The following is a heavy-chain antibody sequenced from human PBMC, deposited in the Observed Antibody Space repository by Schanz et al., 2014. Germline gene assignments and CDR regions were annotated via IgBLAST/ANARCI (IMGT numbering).Heavy chain of an antibody. J-gene: IGHJ4*02. Sequence: QVQLVQSAPEVKKPGASVKVSCKASGYSFTTYGLNWVRQAPGQGLEWMGWMNPNSGNTGYAQKFQGRVTMTRHTSISTAYMELSSLRSEDTAVYYCARDGEAAADCDYWGQGTLVTDSA. CDR3: ARDGEAAADCDY. CDR1: GYSFTTYG. CDR2: MNPNSGNT. D-gene: IGHD6-13*01. V-gene: IGHV1-8*02.